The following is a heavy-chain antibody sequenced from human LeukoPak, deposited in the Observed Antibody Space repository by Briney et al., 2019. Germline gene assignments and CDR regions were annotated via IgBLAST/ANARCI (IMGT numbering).Heavy chain of an antibody. CDR1: GYIFTDYH. CDR2: INANTGDT. V-gene: IGHV1-2*02. Sequence: ASVTVSFKASGYIFTDYHLHWVGQAPGQGREWMGWINANTGDTNYAQKFQGRVTMTRATSISTAYMELSRLRSDDTAVYYCASENRNYYYYGMDVWGQGTTVTVSS. D-gene: IGHD3-10*01. J-gene: IGHJ6*02. CDR3: ASENRNYYYYGMDV.